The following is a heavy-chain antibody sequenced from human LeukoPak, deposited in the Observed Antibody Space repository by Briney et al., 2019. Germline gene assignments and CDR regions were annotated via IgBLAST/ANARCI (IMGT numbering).Heavy chain of an antibody. V-gene: IGHV5-51*01. CDR2: IYPGDSAT. CDR3: ASSEGSYPDYFDY. J-gene: IGHJ4*02. Sequence: GESLKISCKGSGYNFPTYRIGWVRQMPGKGLEWMGIIYPGDSATRYNPSFQGQVTISADKSINTAYLQWSSLKASDTAMYYCASSEGSYPDYFDYWGQGTLVTVSS. CDR1: GYNFPTYR. D-gene: IGHD1-26*01.